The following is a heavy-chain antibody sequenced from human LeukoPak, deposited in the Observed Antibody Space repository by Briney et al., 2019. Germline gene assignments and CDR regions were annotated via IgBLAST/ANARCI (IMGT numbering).Heavy chain of an antibody. CDR2: IRSKANSYAT. D-gene: IGHD3-22*01. CDR3: TSQYYYDSSGYYYVYAFDI. Sequence: GGSLRLSCAASGFTFSGSAMHWVRQASGKGLEWVGRIRSKANSYATAYAASVKGRFTISRDDSKSTAYLQMNSLKTEDTAVYYCTSQYYYDSSGYYYVYAFDIWGQGTMVTVSS. CDR1: GFTFSGSA. J-gene: IGHJ3*02. V-gene: IGHV3-73*01.